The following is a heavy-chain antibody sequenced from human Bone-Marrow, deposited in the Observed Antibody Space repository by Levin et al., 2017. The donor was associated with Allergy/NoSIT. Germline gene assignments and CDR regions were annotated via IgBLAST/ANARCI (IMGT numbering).Heavy chain of an antibody. CDR3: AREGTPQSWDY. Sequence: GSLRLSCTVSGGSISRSPYYWVWIRQPPGKGLEWIGSIYYIGNTYYNPSLKSRATISEDTSKNLFSLKLSSVTAADTAVYYCAREGTPQSWDYWGQGTLVTVSS. CDR1: GGSISRSPYY. CDR2: IYYIGNT. V-gene: IGHV4-39*07. D-gene: IGHD1-14*01. J-gene: IGHJ4*01.